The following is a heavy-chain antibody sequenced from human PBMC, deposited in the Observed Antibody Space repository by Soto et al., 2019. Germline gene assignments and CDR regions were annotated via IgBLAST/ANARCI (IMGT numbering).Heavy chain of an antibody. D-gene: IGHD5-12*01. J-gene: IGHJ6*02. V-gene: IGHV4-39*02. CDR1: GGSISSSSYY. Sequence: SETLSLACTVSGGSISSSSYYWGWIRQPPGKGLEWIGSIYYSGSTYYNPSLKSRVTISVDTSKNQFSLKLNSLKSEDTAVYYCARDGGDCGYRLIYYYYIGLDVWGQGTMVTVSS. CDR3: ARDGGDCGYRLIYYYYIGLDV. CDR2: IYYSGST.